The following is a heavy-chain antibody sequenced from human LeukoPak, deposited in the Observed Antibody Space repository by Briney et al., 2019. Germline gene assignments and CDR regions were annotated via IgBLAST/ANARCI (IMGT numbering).Heavy chain of an antibody. V-gene: IGHV4-34*01. D-gene: IGHD3-10*01. CDR3: ARTPKSWYYYGSGRLDY. J-gene: IGHJ4*02. Sequence: PSETLSLTCAVYGGPFSGYYWNWIRQPPGKGLEWIGEINHNGYTNYNPSLESRVTISVDTSKNQFSLKLSSVTAADTAVYYSARTPKSWYYYGSGRLDYWGQGTLVTVSS. CDR2: INHNGYT. CDR1: GGPFSGYY.